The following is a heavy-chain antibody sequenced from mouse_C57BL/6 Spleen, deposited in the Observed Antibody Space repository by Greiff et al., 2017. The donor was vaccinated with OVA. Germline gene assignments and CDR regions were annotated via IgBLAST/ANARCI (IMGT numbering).Heavy chain of an antibody. CDR1: GYTFTDYE. CDR2: IDPETGGT. CDR3: TRDYGSSYVYYFDY. V-gene: IGHV1-15*01. J-gene: IGHJ2*01. D-gene: IGHD1-1*01. Sequence: VQLQQSGAELVRPGASVTLSCKASGYTFTDYEMHWVKQTPVHGLEWIGAIDPETGGTAYNQKFKGKAILTADKSSSTAYMELRSLTSEDSAVYYCTRDYGSSYVYYFDYWGQGTILTVSS.